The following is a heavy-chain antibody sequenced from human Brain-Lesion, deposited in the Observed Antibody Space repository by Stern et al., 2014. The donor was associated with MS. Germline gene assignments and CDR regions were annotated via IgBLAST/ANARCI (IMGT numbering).Heavy chain of an antibody. Sequence: VQLVESGAEVKKPGASVKVSCKASGYTFTGYYMHWVRQAPGQGLEWMGWINPKSGGTNYAQKFQGWVTMTRDTSINTAYMELSRLRSDDTAVYYCETYYYDSTGYNDFWGQGTLVTVSS. CDR2: INPKSGGT. D-gene: IGHD3-22*01. V-gene: IGHV1-2*04. CDR3: ETYYYDSTGYNDF. CDR1: GYTFTGYY. J-gene: IGHJ4*02.